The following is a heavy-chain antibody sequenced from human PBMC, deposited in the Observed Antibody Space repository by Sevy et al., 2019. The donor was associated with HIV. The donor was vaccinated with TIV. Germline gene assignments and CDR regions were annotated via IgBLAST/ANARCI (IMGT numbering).Heavy chain of an antibody. D-gene: IGHD3-9*01. V-gene: IGHV3-30-3*01. CDR3: ARDGYYDISTGYYYYYYYYMDV. CDR2: ISYDGANK. Sequence: GGSLRLSCAASGFTFKNYAMHWVRQAPGKGLEWVAVISYDGANKYFVDSVKRRFIVSRDNPENTLYLQMNSLTPEDTAVYFCARDGYYDISTGYYYYYYYYMDVWGKGTTVTVSS. CDR1: GFTFKNYA. J-gene: IGHJ6*03.